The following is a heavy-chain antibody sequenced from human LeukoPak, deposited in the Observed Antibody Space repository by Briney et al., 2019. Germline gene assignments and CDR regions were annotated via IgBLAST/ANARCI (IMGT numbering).Heavy chain of an antibody. J-gene: IGHJ4*02. V-gene: IGHV1-46*01. D-gene: IGHD2-8*01. CDR2: INPSDGTT. CDR3: ARGYPMVWNYFDS. CDR1: GYTFTSYY. Sequence: ASVKVSCKASGYTFTSYYVHWVRQAPGQGLEWVGIINPSDGTTTYAQKFQGRLTMTRDTSTSTVYMELSSLRSEDTAVYYCARGYPMVWNYFDSWGQGALVTVSS.